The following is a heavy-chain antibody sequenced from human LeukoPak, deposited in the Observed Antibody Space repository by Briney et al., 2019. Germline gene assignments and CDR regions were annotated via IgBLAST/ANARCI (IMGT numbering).Heavy chain of an antibody. V-gene: IGHV3-30-3*01. CDR3: ASSMVRGVIFFDY. D-gene: IGHD3-10*01. CDR2: IPYDGSNK. CDR1: GFTFSSYA. Sequence: GGSLRLSCAASGFTFSSYAMHWVRQAPGKGLEWVAVIPYDGSNKYYADSVKGRFTISRDNSKNTLYLQMNSLRAEDTAVYYCASSMVRGVIFFDYWGQGTLVTVSS. J-gene: IGHJ4*02.